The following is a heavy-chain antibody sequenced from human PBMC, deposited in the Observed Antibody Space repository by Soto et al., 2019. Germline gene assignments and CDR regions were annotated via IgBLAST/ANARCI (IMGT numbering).Heavy chain of an antibody. CDR3: ATDLIFGNYDFWYGMDV. Sequence: ASVKVSCKVSGYTLTELSMHWVRQAPGKGLEWMGGFDPEDGETIYAQKFQGRVTMTEDTSTDTAYMELSSLRSEDTAVYYCATDLIFGNYDFWYGMDVWGQGTTVTVSS. V-gene: IGHV1-24*01. D-gene: IGHD3-3*01. CDR1: GYTLTELS. CDR2: FDPEDGET. J-gene: IGHJ6*02.